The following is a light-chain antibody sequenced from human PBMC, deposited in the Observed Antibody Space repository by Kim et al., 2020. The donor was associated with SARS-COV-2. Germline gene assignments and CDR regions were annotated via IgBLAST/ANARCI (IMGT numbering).Light chain of an antibody. CDR2: AAS. J-gene: IGKJ1*01. CDR1: QDIANS. V-gene: IGKV1-27*01. Sequence: ASVGDRVTITCRASQDIANSLAWYQQKPGKVPQVLIYAASTLQSGVPSRFSGSGSGTEFTLTISSLQPDDFATYYCQQYNSYSWTFGQGTKVDIK. CDR3: QQYNSYSWT.